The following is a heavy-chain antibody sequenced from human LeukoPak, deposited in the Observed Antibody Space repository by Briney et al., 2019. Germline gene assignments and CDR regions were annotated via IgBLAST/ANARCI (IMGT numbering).Heavy chain of an antibody. CDR1: GGTFSSYA. J-gene: IGHJ4*02. Sequence: GASVKVSCKASGGTFSSYAISWVRQAPGQGLEWMGRIIPILGIANYAQKFQGRVTITADKSTSTAYMELSSLRSEDTAVYHCARDPPRDGYNETNFDYWGQGTLVTVSS. CDR3: ARDPPRDGYNETNFDY. D-gene: IGHD5-24*01. V-gene: IGHV1-69*04. CDR2: IIPILGIA.